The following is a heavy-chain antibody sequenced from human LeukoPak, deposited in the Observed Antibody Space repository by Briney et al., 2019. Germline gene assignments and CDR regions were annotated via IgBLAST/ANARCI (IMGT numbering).Heavy chain of an antibody. CDR3: ARGYYGSGSYYVLGY. Sequence: ASVKVSCKASGYTFTGYYIHWVRQAPGQGLEWMGRINPNSGGTNYAQKFQGRVTMTRDTSISTAYMELSRLRPDDTAVYYCARGYYGSGSYYVLGYWGQGTLVTVSS. CDR2: INPNSGGT. J-gene: IGHJ4*02. V-gene: IGHV1-2*06. CDR1: GYTFTGYY. D-gene: IGHD3-10*01.